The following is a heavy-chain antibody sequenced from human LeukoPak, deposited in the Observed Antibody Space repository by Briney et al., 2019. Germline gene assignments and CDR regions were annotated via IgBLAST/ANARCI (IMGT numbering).Heavy chain of an antibody. CDR3: ASLDIVVVPAAIPDYYYGMDV. J-gene: IGHJ6*02. CDR2: ISSSSSYI. CDR1: GFTFSSYS. Sequence: GGSLRLSCAASGFTFSSYSMNWVRQAPGKGLEWVSSISSSSSYIYYADSVKGRFTISRDNAKNPLYLQMNSLRAEDTAVYYCASLDIVVVPAAIPDYYYGMDVWGQGTTVTVSS. D-gene: IGHD2-2*02. V-gene: IGHV3-21*01.